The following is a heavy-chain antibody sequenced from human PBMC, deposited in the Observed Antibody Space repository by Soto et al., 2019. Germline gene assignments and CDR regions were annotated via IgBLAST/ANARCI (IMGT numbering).Heavy chain of an antibody. D-gene: IGHD5-12*01. J-gene: IGHJ4*02. V-gene: IGHV3-33*01. Sequence: QVQLVESGGGVVQPGRSLRLSCAASGFTFSSYGMHWVRQAPGKGLEWVAVIWYDGSNKYYADSVKGRFTISRDNSKNTVYRQMNSLRAEDTALYYGASDGRCYGDYDWWIDYWGQGALVTDSS. CDR1: GFTFSSYG. CDR2: IWYDGSNK. CDR3: ASDGRCYGDYDWWIDY.